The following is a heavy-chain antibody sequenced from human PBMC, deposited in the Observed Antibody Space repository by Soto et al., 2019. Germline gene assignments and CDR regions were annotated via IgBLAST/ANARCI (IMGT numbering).Heavy chain of an antibody. J-gene: IGHJ4*02. V-gene: IGHV4-39*01. D-gene: IGHD5-18*01. CDR2: IYFGGST. Sequence: QLQLQESGPGLLKPSETLSLSCTVSGGSISSSTYYWGWIRQPPGKGLEWIGSIYFGGSTYHNPSLKSRVTISVDSSKNQFSLRVISVTAADTAVYYCARHSGYNYFYTFDYWGQGTLLSVSS. CDR1: GGSISSSTYY. CDR3: ARHSGYNYFYTFDY.